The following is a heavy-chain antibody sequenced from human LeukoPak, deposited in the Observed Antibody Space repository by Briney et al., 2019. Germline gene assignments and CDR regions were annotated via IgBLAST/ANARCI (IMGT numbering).Heavy chain of an antibody. CDR3: ARGQWLAGRNFDY. CDR1: GVSISSGSYY. J-gene: IGHJ4*02. CDR2: INHSGST. V-gene: IGHV4-61*09. D-gene: IGHD6-19*01. Sequence: SQTLSLTCTVSGVSISSGSYYWSWIRQPAGKGLEWIEEINHSGSTNYNPSLKSRVTISVDTSKNQFSLKLSSVTAADTAVYYCARGQWLAGRNFDYWGQGTLVTVSS.